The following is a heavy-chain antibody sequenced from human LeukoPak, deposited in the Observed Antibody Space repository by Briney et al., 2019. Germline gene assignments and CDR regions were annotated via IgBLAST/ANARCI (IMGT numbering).Heavy chain of an antibody. CDR3: AKGLEAGTGGYFDY. V-gene: IGHV3-9*01. J-gene: IGHJ4*02. CDR1: GFTFDDYA. CDR2: ISWNSGSI. D-gene: IGHD6-13*01. Sequence: GGSLRLSCAASGFTFDDYAMHWVRQAPGKGLEWVSGISWNSGSIGYADSVKGRFTISRDNAKNSLYLQMNSLRAEDAALYYCAKGLEAGTGGYFDYWGQGTLVTVFS.